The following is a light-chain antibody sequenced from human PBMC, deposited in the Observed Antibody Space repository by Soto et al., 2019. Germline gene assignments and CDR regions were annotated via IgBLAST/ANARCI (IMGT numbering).Light chain of an antibody. J-gene: IGLJ1*01. V-gene: IGLV2-8*01. CDR2: EVS. CDR3: SSYAGSNIYV. Sequence: QSALTQPPSASGSPGQSVTISCTGTSSDVGGYNYVSWYQQHPGKAPKLMIYEVSERPSGVPDRFSGSKSDNTASLTVSGLQAEDEADYYCSSYAGSNIYVFGTGTKFTVL. CDR1: SSDVGGYNY.